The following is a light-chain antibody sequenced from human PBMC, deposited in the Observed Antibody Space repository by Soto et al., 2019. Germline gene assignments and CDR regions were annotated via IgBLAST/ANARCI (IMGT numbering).Light chain of an antibody. CDR2: DAY. CDR3: QQRHMWPIT. V-gene: IGKV3-11*01. CDR1: QSFRGL. Sequence: EVVLTQSPVTLSSSPVERATLSCRASQSFRGLLAWYQQKPGQAPRLLIYDAYNRATGIPPRFSGSGSGTDFTLTISSLEPEDSAVYYCQQRHMWPITFGQGTRLEIK. J-gene: IGKJ5*01.